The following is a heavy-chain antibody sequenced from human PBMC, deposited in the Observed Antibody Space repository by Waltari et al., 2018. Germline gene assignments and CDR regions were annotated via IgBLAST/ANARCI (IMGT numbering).Heavy chain of an antibody. CDR1: GYSISSGYY. Sequence: QVQLQESGPGLVKPSETLSLTCAVSGYSISSGYYWGWIRQPPGKGLEWIGSIYHSGSTYYTPSLKSRVTISVDTSKNQFSLKLSSVTAADTAVDYCARAPVETYYDYVWGSYRYIFDYWGQGTLVTVSS. V-gene: IGHV4-38-2*01. CDR2: IYHSGST. CDR3: ARAPVETYYDYVWGSYRYIFDY. J-gene: IGHJ4*02. D-gene: IGHD3-16*02.